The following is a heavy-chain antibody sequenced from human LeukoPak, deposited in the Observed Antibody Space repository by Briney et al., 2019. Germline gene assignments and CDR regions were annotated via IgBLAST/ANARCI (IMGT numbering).Heavy chain of an antibody. CDR2: INPNSGAT. Sequence: ASVKASCKASGFTFTGYYMHWVRQAPGQGLEWMGWINPNSGATNFAQKFQGRVTMTRDTSISTAYMELRRLTSDDTAVYYCARRSYYGSGSYTYYMDVWGKGTTVTVSS. D-gene: IGHD3-10*01. CDR3: ARRSYYGSGSYTYYMDV. V-gene: IGHV1-2*02. CDR1: GFTFTGYY. J-gene: IGHJ6*03.